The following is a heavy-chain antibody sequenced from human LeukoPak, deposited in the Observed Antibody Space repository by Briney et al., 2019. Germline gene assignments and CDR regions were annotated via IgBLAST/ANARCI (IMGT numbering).Heavy chain of an antibody. CDR3: ARSNYGGKRWFDP. V-gene: IGHV1-8*01. CDR2: MNPNSGNT. CDR1: GYTLTRYF. J-gene: IGHJ5*02. Sequence: ASVKVSCKASGYTLTRYFIHWVRQATGQGLEWMGWMNPNSGNTGYAQKFQGRVTMTRDTSISTAYMELSSLRSDDTAVYFCARSNYGGKRWFDPWGQGTLVIVSS. D-gene: IGHD4-23*01.